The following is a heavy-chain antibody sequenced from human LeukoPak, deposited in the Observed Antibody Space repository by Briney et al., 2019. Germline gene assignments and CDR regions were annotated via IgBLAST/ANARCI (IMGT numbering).Heavy chain of an antibody. D-gene: IGHD1-1*01. CDR2: ISYDGTNK. CDR1: GFAFSSYG. CDR3: AKDNPSLEFNY. V-gene: IGHV3-30*18. J-gene: IGHJ4*02. Sequence: GGSLRLSCAASGFAFSSYGMHRVRQAPGKGLEWVAVISYDGTNKYYADSVKGRFTISRDNSKNTLYLQMNSLRGEDTAVYYCAKDNPSLEFNYWGQGTLVTVSS.